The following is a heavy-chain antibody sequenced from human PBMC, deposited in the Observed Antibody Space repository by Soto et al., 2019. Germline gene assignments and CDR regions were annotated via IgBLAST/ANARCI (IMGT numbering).Heavy chain of an antibody. D-gene: IGHD6-13*01. CDR2: ISSSGSTI. V-gene: IGHV3-11*01. Sequence: GGSLRLSCAASGFTFSDYYMSWIRQAPGKGLEWVSYISSSGSTIYYTDSVKGRFTISRDNAKNSLYLQMNSLRAEDTAVYYCARDFRLSSSWYSIGYWGQGTLVTVSS. CDR1: GFTFSDYY. J-gene: IGHJ4*02. CDR3: ARDFRLSSSWYSIGY.